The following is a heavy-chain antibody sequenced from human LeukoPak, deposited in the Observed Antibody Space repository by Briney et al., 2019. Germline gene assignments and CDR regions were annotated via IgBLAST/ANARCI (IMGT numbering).Heavy chain of an antibody. CDR3: ARLTSYYGMDV. Sequence: PETLSLTCTVSGGSISSYYWSWIRQPPGKGLEWIGYIYYSGSTNYNPSLKSRVTISVDTSKNQFSLKLSSVTAADTAVYYCARLTSYYGMDVWGQGTTVTVSS. CDR1: GGSISSYY. V-gene: IGHV4-59*08. CDR2: IYYSGST. J-gene: IGHJ6*02.